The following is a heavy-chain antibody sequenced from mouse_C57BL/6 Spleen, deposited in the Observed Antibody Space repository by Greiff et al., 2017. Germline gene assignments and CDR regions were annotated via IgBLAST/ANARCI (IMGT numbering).Heavy chain of an antibody. CDR2: ISYDGSN. Sequence: DVQLQESGPGLVKPSQSLSLTCSVTGYSITSGYYWNWIRQFPGNKLEWMGYISYDGSNNYNPSLKNRISITRDTSKNQFFLKLNSVTTEDTATYYCARRGWDVDYAMDYWGQGTSVTVSS. D-gene: IGHD4-1*01. J-gene: IGHJ4*01. CDR1: GYSITSGYY. CDR3: ARRGWDVDYAMDY. V-gene: IGHV3-6*01.